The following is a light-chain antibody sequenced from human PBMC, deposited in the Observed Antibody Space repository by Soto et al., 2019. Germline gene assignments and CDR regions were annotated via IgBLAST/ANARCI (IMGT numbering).Light chain of an antibody. CDR3: QKYNTAPYT. CDR2: AAS. CDR1: QGFTNY. V-gene: IGKV1-27*01. Sequence: IQLTQSPSSLSASVVDTVTLTGRASQGFTNYLAWYQQKPGKAPKLLIYAASTLQSGVPPRFSGSGSGTHFTLTISSLQPEDAATYYCQKYNTAPYTFGQGTRLEIK. J-gene: IGKJ5*01.